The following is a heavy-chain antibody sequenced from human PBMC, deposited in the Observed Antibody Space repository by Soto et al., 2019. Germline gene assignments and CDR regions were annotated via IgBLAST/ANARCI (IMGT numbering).Heavy chain of an antibody. D-gene: IGHD3-16*02. CDR2: INPSGGST. CDR3: ARGGGYYDYVWGSYRHNTFDY. V-gene: IGHV1-46*01. J-gene: IGHJ4*02. Sequence: QVQLVQSGAEVKKPGASVKVSCKASGYTFTSYYMHWVRQAPGQGLEWMGIINPSGGSTSYAQKFQGRVTMTRDTSTSTVYMELSSLRSEDTAVYYCARGGGYYDYVWGSYRHNTFDYWGQGTLVTVSS. CDR1: GYTFTSYY.